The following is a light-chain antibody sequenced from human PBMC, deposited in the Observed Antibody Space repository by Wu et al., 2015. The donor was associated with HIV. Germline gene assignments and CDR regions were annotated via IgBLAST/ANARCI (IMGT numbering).Light chain of an antibody. J-gene: IGKJ1*01. CDR3: QQYNSYPWT. CDR1: QSISTY. CDR2: AAS. V-gene: IGKV1-39*01. Sequence: DIQMTQSPSSLSASVGDRVTITCRASQSISTYLNWYQQKPGKAPKLLIYAASSLQSGVPSGFSGSGSGTEFTLTISSLQPDDFATYYCQQYNSYPWTFGQGTKVEIK.